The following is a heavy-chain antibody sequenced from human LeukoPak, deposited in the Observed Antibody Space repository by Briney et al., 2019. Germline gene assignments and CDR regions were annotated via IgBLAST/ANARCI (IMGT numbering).Heavy chain of an antibody. CDR2: IYSGGST. J-gene: IGHJ3*02. Sequence: GRSLRLSCAASGLTVSSDYMSWVPQGPGEGLEWVSVIYSGGSTYYADSVKSRFTVSRDNSKNTLYLQMNNLRADHTAVYYCARARGSGSGWYYDAFDIWGQGTMVTVSS. CDR1: GLTVSSDY. D-gene: IGHD6-19*01. CDR3: ARARGSGSGWYYDAFDI. V-gene: IGHV3-66*01.